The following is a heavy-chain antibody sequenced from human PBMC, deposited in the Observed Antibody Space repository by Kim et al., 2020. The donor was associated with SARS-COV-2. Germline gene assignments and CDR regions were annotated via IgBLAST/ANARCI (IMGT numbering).Heavy chain of an antibody. V-gene: IGHV4-4*02. D-gene: IGHD3-10*01. CDR3: ARDTRARGNSMVWGTRGRYGMDV. J-gene: IGHJ6*02. CDR1: GGSISSSNW. CDR2: IYHSGST. Sequence: SETLSLTCAVSGGSISSSNWWSWVRQPPGKGLEWIGEIYHSGSTNYNPSLKSRVTISVDKSKNQFSLKLSSVTAADTAVYYCARDTRARGNSMVWGTRGRYGMDVWGQGTTVTVSS.